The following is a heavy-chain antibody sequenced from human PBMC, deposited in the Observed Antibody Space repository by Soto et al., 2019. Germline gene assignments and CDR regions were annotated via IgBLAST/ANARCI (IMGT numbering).Heavy chain of an antibody. V-gene: IGHV4-59*02. D-gene: IGHD6-19*01. CDR1: GDSVTSHY. J-gene: IGHJ4*02. Sequence: SETLSLTCSFSGDSVTSHYLTWIRQSPEKGLEWIGYMHYTGFSHYNPSLKSRLTISVDKSKNQFTLQLTSVTVADTAVYYCAKDPPTPIAVASIRFDYWGQGTLVTVSS. CDR3: AKDPPTPIAVASIRFDY. CDR2: MHYTGFS.